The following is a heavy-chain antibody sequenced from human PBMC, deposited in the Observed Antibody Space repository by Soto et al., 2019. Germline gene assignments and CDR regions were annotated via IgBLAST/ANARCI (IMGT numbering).Heavy chain of an antibody. V-gene: IGHV4-34*01. CDR2: INHSGST. CDR1: GGSFSGFY. D-gene: IGHD3-10*01. Sequence: PSESPSLTFPVYGGSFSGFYCSWIRQPPGKGLEWIGEINHSGSTNYNPSLKSRVTISVDTSKNQFSLKLSSVTAADTAVYYCARVSGIYYVRMDVWVQGTTVT. J-gene: IGHJ6*02. CDR3: ARVSGIYYVRMDV.